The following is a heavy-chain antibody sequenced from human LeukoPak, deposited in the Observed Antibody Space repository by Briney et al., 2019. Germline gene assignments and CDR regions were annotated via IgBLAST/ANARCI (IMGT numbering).Heavy chain of an antibody. CDR3: ARGATVGLTYWFDP. J-gene: IGHJ5*02. Sequence: TGGSLRLSCAASGFTFSTYAMHWVRQAPGKGLEYVSAINTNGDDTDYAISVKGRFTISRANSRNSLYLQMGSLTTEDMAVYYCARGATVGLTYWFDPWGQGTLVTVSS. CDR2: INTNGDDT. D-gene: IGHD1-26*01. V-gene: IGHV3-64*01. CDR1: GFTFSTYA.